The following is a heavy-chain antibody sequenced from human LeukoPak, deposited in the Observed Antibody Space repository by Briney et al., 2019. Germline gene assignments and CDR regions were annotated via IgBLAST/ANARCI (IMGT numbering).Heavy chain of an antibody. CDR2: INWNGGST. J-gene: IGHJ3*02. D-gene: IGHD2-2*02. CDR3: ARAYGYCSSTSCYTAFDI. Sequence: TGGSLRLSCAASGFTFDDYGMSWVRQAPGKGLEWVSGINWNGGSTGYTDSVKGRFTISRDNAKNSLYLQMNSLRAEDTALYYCARAYGYCSSTSCYTAFDIWGQGTMVTVSS. V-gene: IGHV3-20*04. CDR1: GFTFDDYG.